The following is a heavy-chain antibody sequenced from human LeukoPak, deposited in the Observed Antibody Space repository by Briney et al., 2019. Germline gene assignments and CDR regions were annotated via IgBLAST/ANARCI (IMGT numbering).Heavy chain of an antibody. D-gene: IGHD3-3*01. Sequence: GGSLRLSCAASGFTFSSYAMHWVRQAPGKGLEWVAVISYDGSNKYYADSVKGRFTIPRDNSKNTLYLQMNSLRAEDTAVYYCARDFGYGDFWSGYYAHYYYYGMDVWGQGTTVTVSS. CDR3: ARDFGYGDFWSGYYAHYYYYGMDV. J-gene: IGHJ6*02. V-gene: IGHV3-30-3*01. CDR2: ISYDGSNK. CDR1: GFTFSSYA.